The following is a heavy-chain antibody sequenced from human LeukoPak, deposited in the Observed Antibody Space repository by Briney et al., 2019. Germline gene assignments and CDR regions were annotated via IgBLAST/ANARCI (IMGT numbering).Heavy chain of an antibody. CDR2: IRQDGSDK. J-gene: IGHJ4*02. D-gene: IGHD2-2*01. Sequence: GGSLRLSCAASGFTFSTYWMSWVRQAPGKGLEWVANIRQDGSDKYYVDSVKGRFTISRDNAKNSLYLQMNSLRAEDTAVYYCARDGGSAMPFDYWGQGTQVAVSS. CDR3: ARDGGSAMPFDY. CDR1: GFTFSTYW. V-gene: IGHV3-7*01.